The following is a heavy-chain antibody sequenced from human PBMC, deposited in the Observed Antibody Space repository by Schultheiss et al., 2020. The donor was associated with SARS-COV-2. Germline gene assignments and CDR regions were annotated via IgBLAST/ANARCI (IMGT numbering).Heavy chain of an antibody. CDR3: ARDRNNWKPGIWYYFDY. CDR1: GLTLDDYA. D-gene: IGHD1-20*01. Sequence: SLKISCAASGLTLDDYAMHWVRQAPGKGLEWVSGISWNSGSIGYAVSVKGRFTISRDNSKNTLYLQMNSLRAEDTAVYYCARDRNNWKPGIWYYFDYWGQGTLVTVSS. CDR2: ISWNSGSI. J-gene: IGHJ4*02. V-gene: IGHV3-9*01.